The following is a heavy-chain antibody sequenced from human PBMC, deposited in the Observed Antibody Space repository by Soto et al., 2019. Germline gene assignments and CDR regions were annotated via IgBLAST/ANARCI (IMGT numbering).Heavy chain of an antibody. CDR1: GGTFSSYT. J-gene: IGHJ4*02. Sequence: GASVKVSCKASGGTFSSYTISWVRQAPGQGLEWMGRIIPILGIANYAQKFQGRVTITADKSTSTAYMELSSLRSEDTAVYYCARDEFTVVTPGPLDYWGQGTLVTVSS. CDR3: ARDEFTVVTPGPLDY. CDR2: IIPILGIA. D-gene: IGHD2-21*02. V-gene: IGHV1-69*04.